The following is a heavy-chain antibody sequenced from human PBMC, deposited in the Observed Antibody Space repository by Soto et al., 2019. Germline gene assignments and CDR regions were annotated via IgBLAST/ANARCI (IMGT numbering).Heavy chain of an antibody. CDR1: GFTFISYA. V-gene: IGHV3-23*01. Sequence: GGSLRLSCGASGFTFISYAMSWVRQAPGKGLEWVSAISGSGGSTYYADSVKGRFTISRDNSKNTLYLQMNSLRAEDTAVYYCAKDGPYSSGWYYFDYWGQGTLVTVSS. D-gene: IGHD6-19*01. CDR2: ISGSGGST. J-gene: IGHJ4*02. CDR3: AKDGPYSSGWYYFDY.